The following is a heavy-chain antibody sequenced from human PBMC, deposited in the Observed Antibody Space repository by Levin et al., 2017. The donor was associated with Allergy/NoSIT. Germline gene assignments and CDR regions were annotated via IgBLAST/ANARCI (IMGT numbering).Heavy chain of an antibody. CDR1: GFSFRDYP. J-gene: IGHJ4*02. CDR3: ARAVSGSYFDY. D-gene: IGHD3-10*01. V-gene: IGHV3-30-3*01. CDR2: TSYDGSNK. Sequence: LSLTCAASGFSFRDYPMTWVRPGQGKGLEWVASTSYDGSNKNYADSVKGRFTISRDNSKDTLYLQMSSLRSEDTGVYYCARAVSGSYFDYWGQGTLVTVSS.